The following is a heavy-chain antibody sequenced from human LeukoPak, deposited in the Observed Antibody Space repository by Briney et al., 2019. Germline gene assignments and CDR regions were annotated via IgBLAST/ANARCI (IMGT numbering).Heavy chain of an antibody. D-gene: IGHD4-17*01. J-gene: IGHJ4*02. CDR3: ARVTYVDDMLYQYFDY. V-gene: IGHV4-38-2*01. CDR2: IFHSGNS. Sequence: SETLSLTCAVSSYSISSGCYWGWIRQSPGKGLEGVGSIFHSGNSYYNPSLKSRLTMSVDTSKNQFSLKLTSVTAADTALYYCARVTYVDDMLYQYFDYWGQGILVTVSS. CDR1: SYSISSGCY.